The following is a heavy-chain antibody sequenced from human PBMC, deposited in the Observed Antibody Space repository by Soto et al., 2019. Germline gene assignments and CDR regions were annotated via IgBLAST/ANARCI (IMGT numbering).Heavy chain of an antibody. V-gene: IGHV3-74*03. CDR3: EVQPGYSNAREY. J-gene: IGHJ4*02. CDR2: VYSDGDST. Sequence: EVQLVESGGGLVQPGGSLTLSCAASGLTFRTYWAIWVRQAPGTGLVWVSRVYSDGDSTLHAASVTGRFTISSDNAKNTVYLQMSALRVEDTAMYYCEVQPGYSNAREYWGGGPLVTFAS. D-gene: IGHD2-15*01. CDR1: GLTFRTYW.